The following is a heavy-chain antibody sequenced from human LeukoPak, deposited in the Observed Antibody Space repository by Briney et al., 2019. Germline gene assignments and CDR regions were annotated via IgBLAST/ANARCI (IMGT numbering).Heavy chain of an antibody. J-gene: IGHJ4*02. CDR1: GDTVSSSSAA. V-gene: IGHV6-1*01. CDR3: ARESYSSSWYRFDN. CDR2: TYYRSKWYN. Sequence: SQTLSLTCAISGDTVSSSSAAWNWIRQSTSRGLEWLGRTYYRSKWYNDYAVSVKSRITFNPDTVKNQFSLQLTSVTPEDTAIYYCARESYSSSWYRFDNWGQGTLVTVSS. D-gene: IGHD6-13*01.